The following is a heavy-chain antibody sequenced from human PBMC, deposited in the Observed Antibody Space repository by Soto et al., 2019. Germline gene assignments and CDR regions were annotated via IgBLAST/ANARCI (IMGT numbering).Heavy chain of an antibody. V-gene: IGHV1-69*13. CDR3: ARTPQLLAYYYYYYGMDV. CDR1: GGTFSSYA. D-gene: IGHD1-26*01. CDR2: IIPTFGTA. Sequence: VASVKVSCKASGGTFSSYAISWVRQAPGQGLEWMGGIIPTFGTANYAQKFQGRVTITADESTSTAYMELSSLRSEDTAVYYCARTPQLLAYYYYYYGMDVWGQGTTVTVSS. J-gene: IGHJ6*02.